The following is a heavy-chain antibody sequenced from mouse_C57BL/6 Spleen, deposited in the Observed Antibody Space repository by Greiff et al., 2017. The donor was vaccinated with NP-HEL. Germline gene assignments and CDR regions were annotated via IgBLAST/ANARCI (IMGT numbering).Heavy chain of an antibody. D-gene: IGHD2-3*01. V-gene: IGHV5-4*03. Sequence: EVKVEESGGGLVKPGGSLKLSCAASGFTFSSYAMSRVRQTPEKRLEWVATISDGGSYTYYPDNVKGRFTISRDNAKNNLYLQMSHLKSEDTAMYYCARGDGYHAMDYWGQGTSVTVSS. CDR1: GFTFSSYA. J-gene: IGHJ4*01. CDR2: ISDGGSYT. CDR3: ARGDGYHAMDY.